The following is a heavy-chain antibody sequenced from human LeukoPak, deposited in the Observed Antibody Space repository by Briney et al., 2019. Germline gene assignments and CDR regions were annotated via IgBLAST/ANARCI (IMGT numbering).Heavy chain of an antibody. V-gene: IGHV3-21*01. D-gene: IGHD3-16*02. CDR3: ARAATFYVWGSYRDDY. J-gene: IGHJ4*02. CDR2: ISSSSSYI. CDR1: GFTFSNYW. Sequence: GGSLRLSCVASGFTFSNYWMHWVRQAPGKGLEWVSSISSSSSYIYYADSVKGRFTISRDNAKNSLYLQMNSLRAEDTAVYYCARAATFYVWGSYRDDYWGQGTLVTVSS.